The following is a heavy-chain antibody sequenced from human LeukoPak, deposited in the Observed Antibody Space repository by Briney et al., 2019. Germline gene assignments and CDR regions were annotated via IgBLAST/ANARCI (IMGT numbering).Heavy chain of an antibody. D-gene: IGHD6-13*01. CDR1: GYTFTGYY. Sequence: GASVKVSCKASGYTFTGYYMHWVRQAPGQGLEWMGWINPNSGGTNYAQKFQGRVTMTRDTSISTAYMELSRLRSDDTAVYYCARLGSSWYTAWYFDLWGRGTLVTVSS. J-gene: IGHJ2*01. CDR2: INPNSGGT. V-gene: IGHV1-2*02. CDR3: ARLGSSWYTAWYFDL.